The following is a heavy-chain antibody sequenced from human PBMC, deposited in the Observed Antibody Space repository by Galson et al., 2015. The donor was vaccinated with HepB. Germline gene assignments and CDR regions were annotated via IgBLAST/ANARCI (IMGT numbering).Heavy chain of an antibody. CDR3: ARAGYSSGCDY. J-gene: IGHJ4*02. CDR2: INQDGSHK. CDR1: GFTFSKYW. V-gene: IGHV3-7*03. Sequence: SLRLSCAASGFTFSKYWMNWVRQAPGKGLEWVANINQDGSHKYYVDSMKGRFTISRDNAKNSLYLQMNSPRAEDTAVYYCARAGYSSGCDYWGQGTLVTVSS. D-gene: IGHD6-19*01.